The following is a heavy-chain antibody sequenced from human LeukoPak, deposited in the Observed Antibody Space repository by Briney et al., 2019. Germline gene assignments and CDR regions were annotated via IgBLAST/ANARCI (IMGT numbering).Heavy chain of an antibody. J-gene: IGHJ4*02. V-gene: IGHV4-39*01. D-gene: IGHD3-22*01. Sequence: SETLSLTCTVSGGSISSRNYYWGGIRQPPGKGLEWIGSIYYSGSTYYNPSLKSRVTISVDTSKNQFSLKLSSVTAADTAVYYCARAYDSSGYYGYWGQGTLVTVSS. CDR3: ARAYDSSGYYGY. CDR1: GGSISSRNYY. CDR2: IYYSGST.